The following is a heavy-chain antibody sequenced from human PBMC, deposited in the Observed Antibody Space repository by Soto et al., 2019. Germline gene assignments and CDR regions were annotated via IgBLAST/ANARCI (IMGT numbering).Heavy chain of an antibody. CDR3: AKVRPPPGRDCIRISCSYYYNYGMDV. V-gene: IGHV1-69*12. J-gene: IGHJ6*02. D-gene: IGHD2-2*01. Sequence: QVQLVQSGAEAKKPGSAVKVSCKAPGGTFSDYSISWVRQAPGQGLEWMGGIIPFFGTTNYAQRFQDRIMITADESTATVYMELGSLKSEDTAEYYCAKVRPPPGRDCIRISCSYYYNYGMDVWGQGTTVTVSS. CDR1: GGTFSDYS. CDR2: IIPFFGTT.